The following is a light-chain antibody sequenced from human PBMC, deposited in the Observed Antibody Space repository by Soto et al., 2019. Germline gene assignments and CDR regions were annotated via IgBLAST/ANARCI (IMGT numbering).Light chain of an antibody. J-gene: IGKJ4*01. V-gene: IGKV1-9*01. CDR2: AAS. CDR3: QQLNSYPPT. CDR1: QGFSSY. Sequence: IQLTQSPSSLSASVGDRVTITCRASQGFSSYLAWYQQKPGKAPNLLIYAASTLQRGVPSRFSGSGSGTDFTLTISSLQPEDFATYYCQQLNSYPPTFGGGTKVEIK.